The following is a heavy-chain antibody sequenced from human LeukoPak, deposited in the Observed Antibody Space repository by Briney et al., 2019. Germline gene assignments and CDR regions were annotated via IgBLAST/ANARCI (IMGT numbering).Heavy chain of an antibody. CDR3: AREAHYDSSGYYYLFGY. CDR2: ISAYNGNT. J-gene: IGHJ4*02. Sequence: ASVKVSCKASGYTFTSYGISWVRQAPGQGLEWMGWISAYNGNTNYAQKLQGRVTMTTDTSTSTAYMELGSLRSDDTAVYYCAREAHYDSSGYYYLFGYWGQGTLVTVSS. V-gene: IGHV1-18*01. D-gene: IGHD3-22*01. CDR1: GYTFTSYG.